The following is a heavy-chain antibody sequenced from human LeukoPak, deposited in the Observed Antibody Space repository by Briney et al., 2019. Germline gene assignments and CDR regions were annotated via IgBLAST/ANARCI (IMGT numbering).Heavy chain of an antibody. J-gene: IGHJ1*01. Sequence: SVKVSCKASGGTFSSYAISWVRQAPGQGLEWMGGIIPIFGTANYAQKFQGRVTITADKSTSTAYMELGSLRSEDTAVYYCARDWRGSGWIPKVEYFQHWGQGTLVTVSS. D-gene: IGHD6-19*01. CDR2: IIPIFGTA. CDR3: ARDWRGSGWIPKVEYFQH. V-gene: IGHV1-69*06. CDR1: GGTFSSYA.